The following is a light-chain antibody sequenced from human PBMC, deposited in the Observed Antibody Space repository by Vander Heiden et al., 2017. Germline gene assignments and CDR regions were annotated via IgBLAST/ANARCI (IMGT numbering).Light chain of an antibody. CDR1: SSDVGGYNH. CDR3: SSFTSSTTYV. CDR2: EVS. Sequence: QSAPTQPASVSGSPGQSLTLSCTGTSSDVGGYNHVSWYQHHPGKAPKLMIYEVSNRPSGVSTRFSGSKSGNTASLTISGLQPEDEADYYCSSFTSSTTYVFGTGTKVTVL. V-gene: IGLV2-14*01. J-gene: IGLJ1*01.